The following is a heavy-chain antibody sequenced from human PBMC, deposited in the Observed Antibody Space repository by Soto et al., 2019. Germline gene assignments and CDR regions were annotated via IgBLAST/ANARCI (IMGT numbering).Heavy chain of an antibody. CDR2: FDPEDGET. D-gene: IGHD3-10*01. CDR1: GYTLTELS. CDR3: ARDRTPELLWFGEVPSWFDP. V-gene: IGHV1-24*01. J-gene: IGHJ5*02. Sequence: ASVKVSCKVSGYTLTELSMHWVRQAPGKGLEWMGGFDPEDGETIYAQKFQGRVTITRDTSASTAYMELSSLRSEDTAVYYCARDRTPELLWFGEVPSWFDPWGQGTLVTVS.